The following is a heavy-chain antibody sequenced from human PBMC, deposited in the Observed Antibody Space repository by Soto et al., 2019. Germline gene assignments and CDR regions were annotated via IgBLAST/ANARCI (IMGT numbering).Heavy chain of an antibody. Sequence: GGSMRLSCAASGFTFSNAWMNWVRQAAGKGLEWVGRIKSKTDDETTDYAAPVKGRFTISRDDSKNTLYLQMNSLKAEDTAVYYCTTLPQYRRNWYGPRGFDYGGQGTLVTVSS. CDR3: TTLPQYRRNWYGPRGFDY. V-gene: IGHV3-15*07. D-gene: IGHD6-13*01. CDR1: GFTFSNAW. CDR2: IKSKTDDETT. J-gene: IGHJ4*02.